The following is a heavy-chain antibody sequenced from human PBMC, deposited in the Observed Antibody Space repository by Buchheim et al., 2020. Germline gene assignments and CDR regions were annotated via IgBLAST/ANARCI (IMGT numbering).Heavy chain of an antibody. CDR3: ARHSGTTATTRWLDS. CDR1: GFSFGSHA. D-gene: IGHD1-1*01. Sequence: VQLVESGGGVVQPGRSLRLSCAASGFSFGSHAMSWVRQAPGMGPEWVSAISSGGGNTFYVDSVKGRFTISRDNSKNTLFLQMDSLGAEDTAVYFCARHSGTTATTRWLDSWGQGTL. CDR2: ISSGGGNT. J-gene: IGHJ5*01. V-gene: IGHV3-23*04.